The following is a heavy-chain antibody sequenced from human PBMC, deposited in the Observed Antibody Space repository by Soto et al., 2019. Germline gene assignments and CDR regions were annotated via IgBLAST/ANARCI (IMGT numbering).Heavy chain of an antibody. J-gene: IGHJ4*02. D-gene: IGHD6-19*01. CDR1: GYTFTSYY. CDR3: ARDESSGYRDFDY. Sequence: GASVKVSCKASGYTFTSYYMHWLRQSPGQGLEWMGIINPSGGSTSYAQKFQGRVTMTRDTSTSTVYMELSSLRSEDTAVYYCARDESSGYRDFDYWGQGTLVTVSS. CDR2: INPSGGST. V-gene: IGHV1-46*01.